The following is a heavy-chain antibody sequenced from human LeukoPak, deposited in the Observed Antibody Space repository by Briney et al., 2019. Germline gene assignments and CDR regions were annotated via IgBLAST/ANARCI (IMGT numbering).Heavy chain of an antibody. Sequence: PSETLSLTCTVSGGSISSYYWSWIRQPAGKGLEWIGRIYTSGSTNYNPSLKSRVTISVDTSKNQFSLKLSSVTAADTAVYYCARWMAAAAGTYYNWFDPWGQGTLVTVSS. D-gene: IGHD6-13*01. CDR3: ARWMAAAAGTYYNWFDP. CDR1: GGSISSYY. CDR2: IYTSGST. V-gene: IGHV4-4*07. J-gene: IGHJ5*02.